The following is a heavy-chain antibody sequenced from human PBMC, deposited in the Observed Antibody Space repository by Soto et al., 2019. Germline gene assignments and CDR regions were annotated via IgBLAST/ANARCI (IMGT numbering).Heavy chain of an antibody. CDR3: ASSRGSPVPLDY. D-gene: IGHD1-26*01. J-gene: IGHJ4*02. Sequence: PSETLSLTCNVSGASISSYNYWGWIRQPPGKGLEWIGYIYHSGSTYYNPSLKSRVTISVDRSKNQFSLKLSSVTAADTAVYYCASSRGSPVPLDYWGQGTLVTVSS. V-gene: IGHV4-30-2*01. CDR1: GASISSYNY. CDR2: IYHSGST.